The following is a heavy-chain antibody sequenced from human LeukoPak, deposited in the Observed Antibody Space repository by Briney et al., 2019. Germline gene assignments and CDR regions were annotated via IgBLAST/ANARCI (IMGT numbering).Heavy chain of an antibody. D-gene: IGHD3-10*01. Sequence: PGGSLRLTCAASGFTFANCAMNWVRQAPGKGLEWVSTISSSGGSTYYADSVKGRFTISRDNSKNTLYLQMNNLRAEDTAIYYCAKSLPGSGSYDYWGQGTLVTVSS. CDR2: ISSSGGST. V-gene: IGHV3-23*01. CDR1: GFTFANCA. CDR3: AKSLPGSGSYDY. J-gene: IGHJ4*02.